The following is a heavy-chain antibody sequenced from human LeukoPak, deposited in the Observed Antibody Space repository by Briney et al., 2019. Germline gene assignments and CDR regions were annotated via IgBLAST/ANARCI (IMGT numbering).Heavy chain of an antibody. Sequence: PSQTLSLTCAVSGASISSGDYSWSWIRQPPGKGLEWIGYIYHSGSTTYNPSLKSRLTISLDRSKNQISLKVNSVTAADTAVYCCAADYTSRSYRFDHWGQGTLVTVSS. CDR3: AADYTSRSYRFDH. CDR2: IYHSGST. V-gene: IGHV4-30-2*01. J-gene: IGHJ4*02. D-gene: IGHD3-10*01. CDR1: GASISSGDYS.